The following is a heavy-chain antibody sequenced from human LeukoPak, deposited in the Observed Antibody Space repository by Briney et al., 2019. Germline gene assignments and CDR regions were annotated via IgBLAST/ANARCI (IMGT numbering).Heavy chain of an antibody. V-gene: IGHV3-64*01. CDR2: ISSNGGST. CDR3: AREYSSSSVDY. J-gene: IGHJ4*02. Sequence: GGTLRLSCAASGFTFSSYGMHWVRQAPGKGLEYVSGISSNGGSTYYANSVKGRFTISRDNSKNTLYLQMGSLRVEDMAVYYCAREYSSSSVDYWGQGTLVTVSS. CDR1: GFTFSSYG. D-gene: IGHD6-6*01.